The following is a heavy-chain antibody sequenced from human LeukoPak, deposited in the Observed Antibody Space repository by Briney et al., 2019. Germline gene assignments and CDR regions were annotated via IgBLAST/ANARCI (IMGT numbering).Heavy chain of an antibody. CDR2: IYYSGST. D-gene: IGHD3-10*01. Sequence: SETLSLTCTVSGGSISSYYWSWIRQPPGKGLEWIGYIYYSGSTNYNPSLKSRVTISVDTSKNQFSLKLSSVTAADTAVYYCARGVLWFGEFLSSFGAWFDPWGKGTLVTVSS. V-gene: IGHV4-59*01. J-gene: IGHJ5*02. CDR3: ARGVLWFGEFLSSFGAWFDP. CDR1: GGSISSYY.